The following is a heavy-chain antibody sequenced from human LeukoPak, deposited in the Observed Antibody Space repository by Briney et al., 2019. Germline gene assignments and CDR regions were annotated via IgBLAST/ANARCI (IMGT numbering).Heavy chain of an antibody. Sequence: GASVKVSCKASGYTFTSYYMHWVRQAPGQGLEWMGWINPNSGGTNYAQKFQGRVTMTRDTSISTAYMELSRLRSDDTAVYYCARDLRGYDILTGYYTQDAFDIWGQGTMVTVSS. CDR3: ARDLRGYDILTGYYTQDAFDI. J-gene: IGHJ3*02. CDR2: INPNSGGT. V-gene: IGHV1-2*02. CDR1: GYTFTSYY. D-gene: IGHD3-9*01.